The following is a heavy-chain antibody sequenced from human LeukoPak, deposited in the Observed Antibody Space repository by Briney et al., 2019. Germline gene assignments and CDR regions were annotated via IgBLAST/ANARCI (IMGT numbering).Heavy chain of an antibody. Sequence: GESLRLSCSASGFSFSNYALSWLRQAPGRGLAWVSAIYRRGGSTYYADSLNGRFTIFCDNSKNTLLLHMYIPRLEDAASYYFAKATMIVVVKVWSAFDIWGQETMVTVSS. J-gene: IGHJ3*02. D-gene: IGHD3-22*01. CDR2: IYRRGGST. CDR1: GFSFSNYA. V-gene: IGHV3-23*01. CDR3: AKATMIVVVKVWSAFDI.